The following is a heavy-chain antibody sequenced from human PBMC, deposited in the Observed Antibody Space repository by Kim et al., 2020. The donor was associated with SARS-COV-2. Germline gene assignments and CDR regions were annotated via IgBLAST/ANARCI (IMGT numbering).Heavy chain of an antibody. CDR3: ARGEAEGRNFDY. V-gene: IGHV4-34*01. J-gene: IGHJ4*02. Sequence: NHNPSLKRRVTISVDTSKIQFSLKLSSGAAADTAVYYCARGEAEGRNFDYWGQGTLVTVSS.